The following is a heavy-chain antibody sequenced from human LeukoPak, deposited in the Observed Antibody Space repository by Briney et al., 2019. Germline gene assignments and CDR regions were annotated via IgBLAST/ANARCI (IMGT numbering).Heavy chain of an antibody. CDR3: ARGGSSWYELNFDY. Sequence: RRSLRPSCAASGFTSSNYWMTWVRQAPRKGLDWVANIKQDGSERYNMNSVKGRFTISRDNAKNSLYLQMNSLRAEDTAVYYCARGGSSWYELNFDYWGQGTLVTVSS. J-gene: IGHJ4*02. V-gene: IGHV3-7*04. CDR1: GFTSSNYW. D-gene: IGHD6-13*01. CDR2: IKQDGSER.